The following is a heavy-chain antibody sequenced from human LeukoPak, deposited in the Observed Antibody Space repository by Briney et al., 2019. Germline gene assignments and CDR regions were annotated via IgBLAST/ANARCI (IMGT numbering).Heavy chain of an antibody. J-gene: IGHJ6*03. CDR2: IIPIFGTA. Sequence: SVKVSCKASGGTFSSYAISWVRQAPGQGLEWVGGIIPIFGTANYAQKSQGRVTITADKSTSTPYMELSSLRSEDTAVYYCARVLNRLLWFGELEYYYMDVWGKGTTVTVSS. CDR1: GGTFSSYA. V-gene: IGHV1-69*06. CDR3: ARVLNRLLWFGELEYYYMDV. D-gene: IGHD3-10*01.